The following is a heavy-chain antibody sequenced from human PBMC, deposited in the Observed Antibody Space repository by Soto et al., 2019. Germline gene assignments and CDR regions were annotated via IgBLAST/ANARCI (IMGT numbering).Heavy chain of an antibody. V-gene: IGHV3-74*01. Sequence: EVQLVESGGALVQPGGPLRLSCEASGFTFSTSWMNWVRQVPGKGLVWVSRISPDGSDTSYADSVKGRFTVSRDNAKNTLYLQMSSLRAEDTAIYYFASLDSALPVVPDVVQDLWGRGTLVTVSS. D-gene: IGHD2-2*01. CDR2: ISPDGSDT. CDR1: GFTFSTSW. CDR3: ASLDSALPVVPDVVQDL. J-gene: IGHJ5*02.